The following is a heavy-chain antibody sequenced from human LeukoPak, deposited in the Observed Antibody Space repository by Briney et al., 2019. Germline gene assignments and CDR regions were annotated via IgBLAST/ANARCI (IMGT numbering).Heavy chain of an antibody. V-gene: IGHV4-34*01. D-gene: IGHD6-13*01. CDR2: INHSGST. Sequence: SETLSLTCAVYGGSFSGYYWSWIRQPPGKGLEWIGEINHSGSTNYNPSFKSRVTISVDTSKNQFSLKLSSVTAADTAVYYCARRGLSSSWRNFDYWGQGTLVTVSS. CDR1: GGSFSGYY. J-gene: IGHJ4*02. CDR3: ARRGLSSSWRNFDY.